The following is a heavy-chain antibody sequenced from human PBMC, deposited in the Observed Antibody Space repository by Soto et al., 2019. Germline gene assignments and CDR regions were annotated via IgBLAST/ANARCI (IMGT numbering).Heavy chain of an antibody. Sequence: ASVKVSCKASGYTFSNYAMHWVRQAPGQGLEWMGWINAVNGDTKYSQKIQGRVTITRDTSASTAYMELSSLRSEDTAVYYCARTILGGTTDYWGQGTLVTVSS. CDR2: INAVNGDT. D-gene: IGHD1-7*01. CDR1: GYTFSNYA. V-gene: IGHV1-3*01. CDR3: ARTILGGTTDY. J-gene: IGHJ4*02.